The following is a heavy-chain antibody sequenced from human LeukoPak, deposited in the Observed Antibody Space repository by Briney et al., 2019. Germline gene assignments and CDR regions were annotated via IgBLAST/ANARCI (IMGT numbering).Heavy chain of an antibody. CDR1: GVSISSYY. J-gene: IGHJ3*02. CDR3: ARGVYPSPFDI. Sequence: SSETLSLTCTVSGVSISSYYWSWIRQPPGKGLEWIGYIYYSGSTNYNPSLKSRVTISVDTSKNQFSLKLSSVTAADTAVYYCARGVYPSPFDIWGQGKMVTVSS. CDR2: IYYSGST. V-gene: IGHV4-59*01. D-gene: IGHD3-16*01.